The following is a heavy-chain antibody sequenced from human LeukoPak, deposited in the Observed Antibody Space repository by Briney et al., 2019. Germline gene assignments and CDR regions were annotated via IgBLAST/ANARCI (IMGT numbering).Heavy chain of an antibody. Sequence: PGGSLRLSCAASGFTFSSYWMSWVRQAPGKGLEWVANIKQDGSEKYYVDSVKGRFTISRDNAKNSLYLQMNSLRAEDTAVYYCARARGIAAAGPPLNYYYMDVWGIGTTVTVSS. D-gene: IGHD6-13*01. V-gene: IGHV3-7*01. CDR3: ARARGIAAAGPPLNYYYMDV. J-gene: IGHJ6*03. CDR1: GFTFSSYW. CDR2: IKQDGSEK.